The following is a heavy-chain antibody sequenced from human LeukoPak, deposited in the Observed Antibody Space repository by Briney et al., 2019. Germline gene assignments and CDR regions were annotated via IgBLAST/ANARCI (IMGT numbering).Heavy chain of an antibody. CDR3: ARRTVTRDWYFDL. V-gene: IGHV3-11*01. CDR2: ISSSGTTI. D-gene: IGHD4-17*01. CDR1: GFTFGNDW. Sequence: GGSLRLSCAASGFTFGNDWMTWVRQAPGKGLEWVSYISSSGTTIYYADSVKGRFTISRDNAKNSLYLQMNSLRAEDTAVYYCARRTVTRDWYFDLWGRGTLVTVSS. J-gene: IGHJ2*01.